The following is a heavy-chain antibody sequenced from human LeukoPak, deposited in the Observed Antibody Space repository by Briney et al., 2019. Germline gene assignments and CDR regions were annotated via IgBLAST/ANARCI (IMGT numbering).Heavy chain of an antibody. CDR2: MNPNSGNA. V-gene: IGHV1-8*01. Sequence: GASVKVSCKASGYTFTSYDINWVRQATGQGLEWMGWMNPNSGNAGYAQKFQGRVTMTRNTSISTAYMELSSLRSEDTAVYYCARNPANDYGGNDQDYWGQGTLVTVSS. D-gene: IGHD4-23*01. CDR1: GYTFTSYD. CDR3: ARNPANDYGGNDQDY. J-gene: IGHJ4*02.